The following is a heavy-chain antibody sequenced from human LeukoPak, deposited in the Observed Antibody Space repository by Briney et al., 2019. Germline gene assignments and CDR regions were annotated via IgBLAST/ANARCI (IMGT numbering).Heavy chain of an antibody. D-gene: IGHD3-10*01. CDR1: VYGFTSFD. Sequence: GASVTVSCKASVYGFTSFDINWVRQATGQGREWMGWMSPHSANTGYAQRFQGRVTMTRDTSTNTAFLELSSLRSEDTALYYCARHGRGGDGFDIWGQGTKVTVSS. CDR2: MSPHSANT. CDR3: ARHGRGGDGFDI. V-gene: IGHV1-8*01. J-gene: IGHJ3*02.